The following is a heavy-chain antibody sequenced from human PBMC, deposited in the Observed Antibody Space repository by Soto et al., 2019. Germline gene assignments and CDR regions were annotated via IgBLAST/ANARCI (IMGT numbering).Heavy chain of an antibody. CDR2: INHSGST. CDR3: ATIPYYYGSGSFQ. Sequence: QVQLQQWGAGLLKPSETLSLTCAVYGGSFSGYYWSWIRQPPGKGLEWIGEINHSGSTNYNPSLKSRVXXSXDMXKNQFSLKLSSVTAADTAVYYCATIPYYYGSGSFQWGQGTLVTVSS. D-gene: IGHD3-10*01. J-gene: IGHJ4*02. CDR1: GGSFSGYY. V-gene: IGHV4-34*01.